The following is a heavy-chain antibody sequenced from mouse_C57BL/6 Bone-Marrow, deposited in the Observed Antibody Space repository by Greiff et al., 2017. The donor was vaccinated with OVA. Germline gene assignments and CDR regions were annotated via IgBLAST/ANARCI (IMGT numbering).Heavy chain of an antibody. CDR1: GYTFTSYW. CDR2: IHPNSGST. D-gene: IGHD1-1*01. Sequence: QVQLQQPGAELVKPGASVKLSCKASGYTFTSYWMHWVKQRPGQGLEWIGMIHPNSGSTNYNEKFNSKATLTVDKSSSTAYMQLSSLTSDDSAVYYCARDYGSPCYFDGWGTGTTVTVSS. CDR3: ARDYGSPCYFDG. J-gene: IGHJ1*03. V-gene: IGHV1-64*01.